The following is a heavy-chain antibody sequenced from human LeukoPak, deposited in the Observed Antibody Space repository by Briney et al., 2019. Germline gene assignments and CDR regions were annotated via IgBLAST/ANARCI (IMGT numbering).Heavy chain of an antibody. V-gene: IGHV3-21*04. CDR3: AKDLSGSYLGFLDY. CDR1: GYDFSGYT. CDR2: ISKSSALK. Sequence: GGSLRLSCVASGYDFSGYTFTWVRQAPGKGLEYVSSISKSSALKYYAESVRGRFTISRDNAENSLYLDMNNLGAEDTAVYYCAKDLSGSYLGFLDYWGQGTLVTVSS. D-gene: IGHD1-26*01. J-gene: IGHJ4*02.